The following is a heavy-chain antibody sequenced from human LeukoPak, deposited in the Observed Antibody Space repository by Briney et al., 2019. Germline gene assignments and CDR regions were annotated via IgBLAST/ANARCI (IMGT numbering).Heavy chain of an antibody. V-gene: IGHV4-59*01. CDR3: ASRGRDGYPSDDALDI. J-gene: IGHJ3*02. CDR2: IYYSGST. CDR1: GGSISSYY. D-gene: IGHD5-24*01. Sequence: PSETLSLTCTVSGGSISSYYWSWIRQPPGKGLEWIGYIYYSGSTNYNPSLKSRVTISVDTSKNQFSLKLSSVTAADTAVYYCASRGRDGYPSDDALDIWGQGTMVTVSS.